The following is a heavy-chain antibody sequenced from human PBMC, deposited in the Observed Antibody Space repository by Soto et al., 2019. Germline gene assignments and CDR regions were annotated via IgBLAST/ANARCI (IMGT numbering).Heavy chain of an antibody. CDR1: GFSFSDYE. CDR3: AKSTSSWYYFDY. CDR2: ISISGSSM. Sequence: GGSLRLSCAASGFSFSDYEMNWVRQAPGKGLEWVAFISISGSSMDYATSVKGRFTISRDNTKKSLYLQMNSLRAEDTAVYYCAKSTSSWYYFDYWGQGTLVTVSS. V-gene: IGHV3-48*03. D-gene: IGHD6-13*01. J-gene: IGHJ4*02.